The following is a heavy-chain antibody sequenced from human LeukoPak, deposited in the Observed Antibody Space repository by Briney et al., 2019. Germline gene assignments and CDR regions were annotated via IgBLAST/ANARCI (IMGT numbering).Heavy chain of an antibody. D-gene: IGHD5-24*01. J-gene: IGHJ4*02. CDR3: ARVAVEMATIWSLTSPYYFDY. CDR1: AGLIFDVYA. CDR2: ITWGNGEI. V-gene: IGHV3-9*01. Sequence: GLSLRLSCAASAGLIFDVYAVHWVRQAPGKGLEWVSGITWGNGEIAYADSVKGRFTLSRDNANLYLQMNSLRTEDTAVYYCARVAVEMATIWSLTSPYYFDYWGQGTLVTVSS.